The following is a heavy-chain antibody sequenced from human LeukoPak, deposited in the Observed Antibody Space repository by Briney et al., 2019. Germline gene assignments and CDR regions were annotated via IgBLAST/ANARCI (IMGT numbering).Heavy chain of an antibody. CDR2: INTGNGNT. D-gene: IGHD6-19*01. CDR3: ARDSGRTSYSSGWYVRVPRYYYYGMDV. Sequence: GASVKVSCKASGYTFTSYAMHWVRQAPGQRLEWMGWINTGNGNTKYSQKFQGRVTITRDTSASTAYMELSSLRSEDTAVYYCARDSGRTSYSSGWYVRVPRYYYYGMDVWGQGTTVTVSS. V-gene: IGHV1-3*04. J-gene: IGHJ6*02. CDR1: GYTFTSYA.